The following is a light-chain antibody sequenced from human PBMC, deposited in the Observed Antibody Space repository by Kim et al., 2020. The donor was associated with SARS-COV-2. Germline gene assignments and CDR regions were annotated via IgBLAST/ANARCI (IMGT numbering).Light chain of an antibody. CDR3: QQFNSYPIT. CDR2: DAS. V-gene: IGKV1-13*02. Sequence: ASVCTRVTLTCRASQGISSALAWYQQKPGKAPKLLIYDASSLESGVPSRFSGSGSGTDFTLTISSLQPEDFATYYCQQFNSYPITFGQGTRLEIK. J-gene: IGKJ5*01. CDR1: QGISSA.